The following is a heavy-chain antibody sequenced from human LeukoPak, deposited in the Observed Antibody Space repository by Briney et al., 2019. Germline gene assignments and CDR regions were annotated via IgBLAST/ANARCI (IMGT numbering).Heavy chain of an antibody. D-gene: IGHD3-3*01. J-gene: IGHJ4*02. CDR1: GYTFTSYY. CDR3: ARVKGVWSGTPHFDY. V-gene: IGHV1-46*01. CDR2: INPSGGST. Sequence: ASVKVSCKASGYTFTSYYMHWVRQAPGQGLEWMGIINPSGGSTSYAQKFQGRVTMTRDMSTSTVYMELSSLRSEDTAVYYCARVKGVWSGTPHFDYWGQGTLVTVSS.